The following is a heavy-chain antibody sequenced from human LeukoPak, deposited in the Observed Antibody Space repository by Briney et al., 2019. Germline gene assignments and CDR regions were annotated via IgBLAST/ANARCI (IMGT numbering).Heavy chain of an antibody. J-gene: IGHJ4*02. Sequence: GGSLRLSCAASGFTLRSYAMSWVRQAPGKGLEWVSAISGSGGSTYYADSVKGRFTISRDNSKNTLYLQMNSLRAEDTAVYYWAKYYSSSWYVDYWGQGTRVTVSS. CDR3: AKYYSSSWYVDY. CDR1: GFTLRSYA. CDR2: ISGSGGST. V-gene: IGHV3-23*01. D-gene: IGHD6-13*01.